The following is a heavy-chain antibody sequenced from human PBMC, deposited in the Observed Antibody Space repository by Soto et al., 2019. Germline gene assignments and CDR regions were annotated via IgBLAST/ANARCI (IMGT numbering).Heavy chain of an antibody. V-gene: IGHV4-31*03. J-gene: IGHJ4*02. CDR1: GCSISNGYYY. CDR2: IYHSGRT. D-gene: IGHD1-20*01. Sequence: SETLSLTCTVSGCSISNGYYYWSWVHQNPGKGLEWIGHIYHSGRTYYNPSLKSRVTISVDTSKNQFSLNLSSVTAADTAVYYCARDKITGILDYWGQGTLVTVSS. CDR3: ARDKITGILDY.